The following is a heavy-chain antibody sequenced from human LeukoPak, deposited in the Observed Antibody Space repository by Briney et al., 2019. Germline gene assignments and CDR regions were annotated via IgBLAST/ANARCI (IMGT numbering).Heavy chain of an antibody. V-gene: IGHV3-23*01. J-gene: IGHJ4*02. CDR1: GFTFSNYA. D-gene: IGHD2/OR15-2a*01. CDR3: AKGLYYFDY. CDR2: VSGSGAST. Sequence: GGSLRLSCAASGFTFSNYATTWVRQAPGKGLEWVSTVSGSGASTYYADSVKGRFTVSRDNSKNTLYLQMNSLRADDTAVYYCAKGLYYFDYWGQGTLVTVSS.